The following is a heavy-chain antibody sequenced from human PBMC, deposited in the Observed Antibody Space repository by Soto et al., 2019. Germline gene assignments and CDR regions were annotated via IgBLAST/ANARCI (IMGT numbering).Heavy chain of an antibody. CDR2: IYSGGAT. D-gene: IGHD1-1*01. Sequence: EVQLVESGGGLVQPGGSLRLYCAASGFTVRNNYMRWVRQAPGKGLEWVSLIYSGGATYYADSVKGRFTISRDNSKNTLYLQMNSLRAEDTAVYYCARDGTYNWVGGQGILVTVSS. CDR1: GFTVRNNY. J-gene: IGHJ4*02. CDR3: ARDGTYNWV. V-gene: IGHV3-66*01.